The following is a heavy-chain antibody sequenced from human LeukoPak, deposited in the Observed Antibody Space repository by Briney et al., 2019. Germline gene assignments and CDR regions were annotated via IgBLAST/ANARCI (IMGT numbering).Heavy chain of an antibody. Sequence: DPSETLSLTCTVSGGSISSYCWSWIRQPPGKGLEWIGYIYYSGSTNYNPSLKSRVTISVDTSKNQFSLKLSSVTAADTAVYYCARDPGSGGFDLWGRGTLVTVSS. CDR3: ARDPGSGGFDL. CDR1: GGSISSYC. J-gene: IGHJ2*01. V-gene: IGHV4-59*01. CDR2: IYYSGST. D-gene: IGHD6-25*01.